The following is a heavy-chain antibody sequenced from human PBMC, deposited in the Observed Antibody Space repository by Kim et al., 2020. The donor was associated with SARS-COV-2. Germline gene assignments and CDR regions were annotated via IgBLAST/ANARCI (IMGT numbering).Heavy chain of an antibody. Sequence: GGSLRLSCAASGFTVSSYGVHWVRQAPGTGLDWVTFISYDGSNKYYADSVKGRFTISRDNSKNTLYLQMNSLRAEDTALYYCARDVGSGSYPDAFDIWGQGTMVTVSS. J-gene: IGHJ3*02. CDR1: GFTVSSYG. CDR3: ARDVGSGSYPDAFDI. D-gene: IGHD1-26*01. CDR2: ISYDGSNK. V-gene: IGHV3-30*04.